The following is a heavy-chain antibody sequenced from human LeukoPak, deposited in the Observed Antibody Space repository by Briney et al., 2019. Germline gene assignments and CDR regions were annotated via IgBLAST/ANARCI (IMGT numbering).Heavy chain of an antibody. J-gene: IGHJ6*03. Sequence: PGGSLRLSCAASGFTFSSYGMHWVRQAPGKGLEWVAFIRYDGSNKYYADSVKGRFTISRDNSKNTLYLQMNSLRAEDTAVYYCAKGSPLHYCSSTSCHSQANYYYYYYMDVWGKGTTVTVSS. D-gene: IGHD2-2*01. V-gene: IGHV3-30*02. CDR2: IRYDGSNK. CDR3: AKGSPLHYCSSTSCHSQANYYYYYYMDV. CDR1: GFTFSSYG.